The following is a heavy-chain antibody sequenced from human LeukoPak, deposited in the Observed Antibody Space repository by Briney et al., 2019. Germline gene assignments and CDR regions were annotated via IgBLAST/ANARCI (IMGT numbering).Heavy chain of an antibody. CDR3: AIGNYYDSSGPPLY. Sequence: GSSVKVSCNASGGTFSSYAISWVRQAPGQGLEWMGRIIPILGIANYAQKFQGRVTITADKSTSTAYMELSSLRSEDTAVYYCAIGNYYDSSGPPLYWGQGTLVTVSS. J-gene: IGHJ4*02. CDR2: IIPILGIA. CDR1: GGTFSSYA. V-gene: IGHV1-69*04. D-gene: IGHD3-22*01.